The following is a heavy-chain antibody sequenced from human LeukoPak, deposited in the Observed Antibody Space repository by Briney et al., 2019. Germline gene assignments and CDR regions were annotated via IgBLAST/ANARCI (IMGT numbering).Heavy chain of an antibody. CDR3: ARGVIGGPHTAMVTELYYFDY. CDR1: GGTFSSYA. Sequence: SVKVSCKASGGTFSSYAISWVRQAPGQGLEWMGGIIPIFGTANYAQKFQGRVTITADESTSTAYMELSSLRSEDTAVYYCARGVIGGPHTAMVTELYYFDYWGQGTLVTVSS. J-gene: IGHJ4*02. V-gene: IGHV1-69*13. CDR2: IIPIFGTA. D-gene: IGHD5-18*01.